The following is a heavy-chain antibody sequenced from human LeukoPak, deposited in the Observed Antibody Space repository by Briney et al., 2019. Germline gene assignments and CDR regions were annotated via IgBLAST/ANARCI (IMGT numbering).Heavy chain of an antibody. D-gene: IGHD3-22*01. V-gene: IGHV3-30-3*01. CDR1: GFTFSSYA. J-gene: IGHJ4*02. CDR2: ISYDGSNK. Sequence: GGSLRLSCAASGFTFSSYAMHWVRQAPGKGLEWVAVISYDGSNKYYADSVKGRFTISRDNSKNTLYLQMNSLRAEDTAVYYCASPPTYYYDSSGYYPIDYWAREPWSPSPQ. CDR3: ASPPTYYYDSSGYYPIDY.